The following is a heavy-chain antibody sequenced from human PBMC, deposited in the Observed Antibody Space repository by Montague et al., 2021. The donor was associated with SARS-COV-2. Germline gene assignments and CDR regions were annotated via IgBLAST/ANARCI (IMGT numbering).Heavy chain of an antibody. J-gene: IGHJ3*02. Sequence: FLRLSCAASGFTFSSYDMHWVRQATGKGLEWVSAIGTACNTYYPXAFIGRFTISRENAKNSLYLQMNSLRAGDTAVYYYARYGDYDDAFDIWGQGTMVTVSS. CDR2: IGTACNT. D-gene: IGHD4-17*01. V-gene: IGHV3-13*01. CDR3: ARYGDYDDAFDI. CDR1: GFTFSSYD.